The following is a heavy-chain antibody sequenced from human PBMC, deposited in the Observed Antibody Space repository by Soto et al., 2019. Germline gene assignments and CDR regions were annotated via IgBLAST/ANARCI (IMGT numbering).Heavy chain of an antibody. CDR3: ARVGMTTVTTGMDV. Sequence: ETLSLTCTVSGGSISSYYWSWIRQPPGKGLEWIGDIYYSGSTNYNPSLMSRVTISVDTSKNQFSLKLSSVTAADTAVYYCARVGMTTVTTGMDVWGQGTTVTVSS. D-gene: IGHD4-17*01. CDR1: GGSISSYY. CDR2: IYYSGST. J-gene: IGHJ6*02. V-gene: IGHV4-59*12.